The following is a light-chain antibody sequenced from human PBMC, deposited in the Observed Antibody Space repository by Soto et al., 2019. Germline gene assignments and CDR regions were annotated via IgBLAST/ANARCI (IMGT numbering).Light chain of an antibody. Sequence: DIQMTQSPSSLSASVGDRVTITCQASQDISNYLNWYQQKPGKAPKLLIYDASNLETGVPSRFSGSESGTDFTLTISSLQPEDIATYYCQQYDNLLTFGQGTRLEIK. CDR1: QDISNY. CDR2: DAS. V-gene: IGKV1-33*01. CDR3: QQYDNLLT. J-gene: IGKJ5*01.